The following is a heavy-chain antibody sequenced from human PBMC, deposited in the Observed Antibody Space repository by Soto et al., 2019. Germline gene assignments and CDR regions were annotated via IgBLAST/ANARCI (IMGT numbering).Heavy chain of an antibody. CDR1: GGSISSSSYY. V-gene: IGHV4-39*01. CDR2: IYYSGST. CDR3: ARPGEDDSYWFDP. Sequence: SETLSLTCTVSGGSISSSSYYWGWIRQPPGKGLEWIGSIYYSGSTYYNPSLKSRVTISVDTSKNQFSLKLSSVTAADTAVYYCARPGEDDSYWFDPWGQGTLVTVSS. D-gene: IGHD3-22*01. J-gene: IGHJ5*02.